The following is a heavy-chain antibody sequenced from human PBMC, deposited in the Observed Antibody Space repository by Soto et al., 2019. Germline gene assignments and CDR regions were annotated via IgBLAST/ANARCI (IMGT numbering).Heavy chain of an antibody. V-gene: IGHV3-30*03. Sequence: PGGFLRLSCAASGFTFSSYGMHWVRQAPGKGLEWVAVISYDGSNKYYADSVKGRFTISRDNTKNSLYLQMNSLRAEDTAVYYCARGDYHDTSGPFSDAFDVWGQGTMVTVSS. J-gene: IGHJ3*01. CDR3: ARGDYHDTSGPFSDAFDV. D-gene: IGHD3-22*01. CDR2: ISYDGSNK. CDR1: GFTFSSYG.